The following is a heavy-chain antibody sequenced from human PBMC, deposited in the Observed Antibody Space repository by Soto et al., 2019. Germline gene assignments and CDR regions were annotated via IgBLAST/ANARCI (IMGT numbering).Heavy chain of an antibody. CDR3: ARDGRLYYYDSSGYPHFDY. V-gene: IGHV1-46*01. Sequence: QVQLVQSGAEVKKPGASVKVSCKASGYTFTSYYMHWVRQAPGQGLEWMGIINPSGGSTSYAQKVQGRVTMTMDTSTSTVYMELSSLRSEDTAVYYCARDGRLYYYDSSGYPHFDYWGQGTLVTVSS. J-gene: IGHJ4*02. CDR1: GYTFTSYY. D-gene: IGHD3-22*01. CDR2: INPSGGST.